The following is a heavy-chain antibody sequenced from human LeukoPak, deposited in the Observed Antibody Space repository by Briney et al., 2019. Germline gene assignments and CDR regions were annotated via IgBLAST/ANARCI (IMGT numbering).Heavy chain of an antibody. CDR2: IYSGGST. J-gene: IGHJ3*02. CDR1: GFTVSSNY. CDR3: ARDQRDGYNFWGGAFDI. V-gene: IGHV3-53*04. D-gene: IGHD5-12*01. Sequence: GGSLRLSCAASGFTVSSNYMSWVRQAPGKGLEWVSVIYSGGSTYYADSVKGRFTISRHNSKNTLYLQMNSLRAEGTAVYYCARDQRDGYNFWGGAFDIWGQGTMVTVSS.